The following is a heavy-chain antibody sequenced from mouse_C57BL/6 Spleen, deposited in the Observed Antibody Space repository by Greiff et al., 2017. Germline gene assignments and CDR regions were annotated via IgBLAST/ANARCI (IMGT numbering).Heavy chain of an antibody. CDR1: GFTFSSYA. D-gene: IGHD4-1*01. V-gene: IGHV5-9-1*02. CDR2: ISSGGDYI. Sequence: EVKLEESGAGLVKPGGSLKLSCAASGFTFSSYAMSWVRQTPEKRLEWVAYISSGGDYIYYADTVKGRFTISRDNARNTLYLQMSSLKSEDTAMYYCTRDAGTSYFDYWGQGTTLTVSS. CDR3: TRDAGTSYFDY. J-gene: IGHJ2*01.